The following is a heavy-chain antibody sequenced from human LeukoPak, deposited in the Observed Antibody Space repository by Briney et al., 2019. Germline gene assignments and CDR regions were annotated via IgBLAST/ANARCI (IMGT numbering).Heavy chain of an antibody. V-gene: IGHV4-34*01. CDR1: GGSFSDDF. CDR3: ARGFIAVAGTALNWFDP. D-gene: IGHD6-19*01. CDR2: VDQSGAT. J-gene: IGHJ5*02. Sequence: SETLSLTCEVSGGSFSDDFDFWTWVRQFPGKGLEWLGEVDQSGATNYNPSLKGRVSMSLDTSKKHFSLKLRSVTASDTALYFCARGFIAVAGTALNWFDPWGPGTLVTVSS.